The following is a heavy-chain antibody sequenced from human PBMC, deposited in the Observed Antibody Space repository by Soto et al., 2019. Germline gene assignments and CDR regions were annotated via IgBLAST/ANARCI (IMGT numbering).Heavy chain of an antibody. J-gene: IGHJ6*03. CDR1: GYTFTSYG. Sequence: GASVKVSCKASGYTFTSYGISWVRQAPGQGLEWMGWISAYNGNTNYAQKLQGRVTMTTDTSTSTAYMELRSLRSDDTAVYYCARAYYGSGSYLLTYYYYMDVWGKGTTVTVS. CDR2: ISAYNGNT. D-gene: IGHD3-10*01. V-gene: IGHV1-18*01. CDR3: ARAYYGSGSYLLTYYYYMDV.